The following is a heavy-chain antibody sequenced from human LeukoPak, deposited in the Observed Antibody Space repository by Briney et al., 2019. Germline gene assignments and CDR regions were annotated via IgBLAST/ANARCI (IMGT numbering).Heavy chain of an antibody. J-gene: IGHJ5*02. D-gene: IGHD2-15*01. V-gene: IGHV4-34*01. Sequence: SETLSLTCDVHGGSFRGYSWNWIRQPPGKGLEWIGEINHSGRAKYNPSLKSRVTISLETSNNAFSLKVSSVTAADTAVYYCARSTYCSGGSCSHNWFDPWGQGTLVTVSS. CDR3: ARSTYCSGGSCSHNWFDP. CDR2: INHSGRA. CDR1: GGSFRGYS.